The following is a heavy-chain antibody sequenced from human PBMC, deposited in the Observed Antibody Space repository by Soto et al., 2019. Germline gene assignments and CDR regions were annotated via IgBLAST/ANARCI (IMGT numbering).Heavy chain of an antibody. V-gene: IGHV1-69*12. CDR2: IIPIFGTA. Sequence: QVQLVQSGAEVKKPGSSVKVSCKASGGTFSSYDISWVRQAPGQGLEWMGGIIPIFGTANYAQKFQGRVTITADESTSTAYIELSSLRSEDTAVYYGAREGATSPALPGGGMGVWGQGTTVTVS. J-gene: IGHJ6*02. CDR1: GGTFSSYD. D-gene: IGHD1-1*01. CDR3: AREGATSPALPGGGMGV.